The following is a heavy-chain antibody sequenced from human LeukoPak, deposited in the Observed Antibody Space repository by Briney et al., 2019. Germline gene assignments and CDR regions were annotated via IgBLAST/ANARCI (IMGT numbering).Heavy chain of an antibody. V-gene: IGHV4-61*02. J-gene: IGHJ4*02. Sequence: PSQTLSLTCAVSGDSTRSGSFYWSWIRQPAGKGLEWIGRIYTSGSTDYNPSLKSRITMSIDRSKSQFSLKLTSVTAADTAVYYCARGPGGSSSSDFDYWGQGTLVTVSS. CDR2: IYTSGST. D-gene: IGHD6-6*01. CDR1: GDSTRSGSFY. CDR3: ARGPGGSSSSDFDY.